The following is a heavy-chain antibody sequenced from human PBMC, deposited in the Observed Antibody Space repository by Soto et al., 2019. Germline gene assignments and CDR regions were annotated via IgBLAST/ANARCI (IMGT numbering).Heavy chain of an antibody. V-gene: IGHV4-30-2*01. D-gene: IGHD3-22*01. CDR3: ARCLTDYDDSRGYADY. Sequence: SEPLSLTCAVSCGSIRGGGYSWSWIRQPPWEGREWIGYTRHRGSNYHNRSLESRVTKSVDRSKKEFSLRLRAEDTAVYYCARCLTDYDDSRGYADYWGQGTLVTGSS. J-gene: IGHJ4*02. CDR1: CGSIRGGGYS. CDR2: TRHRGSN.